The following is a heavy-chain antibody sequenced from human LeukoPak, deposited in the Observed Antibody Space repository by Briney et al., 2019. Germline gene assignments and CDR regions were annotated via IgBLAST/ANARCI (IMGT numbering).Heavy chain of an antibody. CDR3: ARRRLPRAPFDY. V-gene: IGHV4-39*07. Sequence: SETLSLTCTVSGGSISNTFYYWGWIRQPPGKGLEWIGSINYSGSTYYNPSLKSRVTISVDTSKNQFSLKLSSVTAADTAVYYCARRRLPRAPFDYWGQGTLVTVSS. D-gene: IGHD6-25*01. CDR2: INYSGST. CDR1: GGSISNTFYY. J-gene: IGHJ4*02.